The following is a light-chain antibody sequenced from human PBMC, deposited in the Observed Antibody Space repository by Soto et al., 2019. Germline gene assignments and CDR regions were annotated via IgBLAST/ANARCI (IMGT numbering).Light chain of an antibody. CDR2: DAS. J-gene: IGKJ1*01. CDR1: QSIGGN. V-gene: IGKV3-15*01. CDR3: QQYNAWPRT. Sequence: EIVMTQSPASLSVSPGERSTLSCRASQSIGGNLAWYQQKPGQAPRLLIFDASTRATGIPARFSGSGSGTEFTLTITSLQSEDFAVYYCQQYNAWPRTFGQGTKVDIK.